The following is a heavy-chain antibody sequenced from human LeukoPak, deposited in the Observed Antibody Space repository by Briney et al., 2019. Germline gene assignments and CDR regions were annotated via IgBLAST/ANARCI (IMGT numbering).Heavy chain of an antibody. V-gene: IGHV3-23*01. CDR3: AKGHTGYFFTIDY. Sequence: GGSLRLSRAASGFTFSTYGMGWVRQAPGKGPEWVAAISTNGHNAYYPDSVKGRSTISRDNSENTLYLQMNTLRAEDTAVYYCAKGHTGYFFTIDYWGQGTLVTVSS. CDR2: ISTNGHNA. D-gene: IGHD5-18*01. J-gene: IGHJ4*02. CDR1: GFTFSTYG.